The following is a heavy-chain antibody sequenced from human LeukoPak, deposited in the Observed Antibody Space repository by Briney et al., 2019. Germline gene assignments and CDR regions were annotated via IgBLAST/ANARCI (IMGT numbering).Heavy chain of an antibody. CDR2: IFSDGST. J-gene: IGHJ3*02. V-gene: IGHV3-66*01. CDR1: GFTFSSYA. CDR3: ARDSEQQLVLGAFDI. Sequence: GGSLRLSCAASGFTFSSYAMSWVRQAPGKGLEWVSVIFSDGSTYYADSVKGRFTISRDNSKNTLYLQMNSLRAEDTAVYYCARDSEQQLVLGAFDIWGQGTMVTVSS. D-gene: IGHD6-13*01.